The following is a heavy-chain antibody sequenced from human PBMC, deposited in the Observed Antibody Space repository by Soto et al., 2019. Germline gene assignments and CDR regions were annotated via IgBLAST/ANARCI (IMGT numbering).Heavy chain of an antibody. CDR3: AKDRGCSGGSCQTYYYYGMDV. Sequence: QVQLVESGGGVVQPGRSLRLSCAASGFTFSSYGMHWVRQAPGKGLEWVAVISYDGSNKYYADSVKGRFTISRDNSKNTLYLQMNSLRAEDTAVYYCAKDRGCSGGSCQTYYYYGMDVWGQGTTVTVSS. J-gene: IGHJ6*02. CDR1: GFTFSSYG. V-gene: IGHV3-30*18. CDR2: ISYDGSNK. D-gene: IGHD2-15*01.